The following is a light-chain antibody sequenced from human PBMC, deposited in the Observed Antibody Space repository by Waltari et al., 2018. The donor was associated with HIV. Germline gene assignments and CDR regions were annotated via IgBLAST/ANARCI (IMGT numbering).Light chain of an antibody. J-gene: IGKJ5*01. CDR1: QDITNN. CDR2: DAS. Sequence: DIQMTQSPSSLSASVGDRVTITCRASQDITNNLAWLQQKPGKAPKSLIYDASTLQSGVPSKFSGSGSGTDFTLTITSLQPEDFATYYCQQYRSYPITFGQGTRLEIK. CDR3: QQYRSYPIT. V-gene: IGKV1-16*02.